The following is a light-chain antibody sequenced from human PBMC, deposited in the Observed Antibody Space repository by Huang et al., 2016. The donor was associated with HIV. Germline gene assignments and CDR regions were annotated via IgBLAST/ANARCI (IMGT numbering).Light chain of an antibody. J-gene: IGKJ4*01. CDR2: DAS. CDR3: QQRSNWLT. Sequence: EILLTQSPATLSLFPGERATLSCRASQSVSSHLAWYQQKPGQAPRHLSYDASNRATGIPARFSGSGSGTNFTLTISSLEPEDFEVYYCQQRSNWLTFGGGTKVEIK. CDR1: QSVSSH. V-gene: IGKV3-11*01.